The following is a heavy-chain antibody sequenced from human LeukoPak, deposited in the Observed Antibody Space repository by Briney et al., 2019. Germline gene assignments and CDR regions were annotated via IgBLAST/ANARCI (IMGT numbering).Heavy chain of an antibody. J-gene: IGHJ5*02. Sequence: GGSLRLSCAASGFTFSSYWMHWVRQAPGKGLVRVSRINSDGSTTSYADSVKGRFTISRDNAKNTLYLQMNSLRAEDTAVYYCARDGQQQLVLNWFDPWGQGTLVTVSS. CDR2: INSDGSTT. V-gene: IGHV3-74*01. CDR3: ARDGQQQLVLNWFDP. D-gene: IGHD6-13*01. CDR1: GFTFSSYW.